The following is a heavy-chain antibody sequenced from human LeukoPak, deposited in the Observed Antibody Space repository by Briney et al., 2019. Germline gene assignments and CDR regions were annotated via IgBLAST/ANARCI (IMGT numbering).Heavy chain of an antibody. Sequence: GGSLRLSCAASGFTFSSYSMNWVRQAPGKGLEWVSSISSSSSYIYYADSVKGRFTISRDNAKNSLYLQMNSLRAEDTAVYYCARGAARGHDAFDIWGQGTMVTVSS. CDR1: GFTFSSYS. J-gene: IGHJ3*02. V-gene: IGHV3-21*01. D-gene: IGHD6-6*01. CDR2: ISSSSSYI. CDR3: ARGAARGHDAFDI.